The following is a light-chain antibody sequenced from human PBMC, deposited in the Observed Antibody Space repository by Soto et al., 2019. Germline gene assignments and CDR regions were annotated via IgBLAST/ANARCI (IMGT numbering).Light chain of an antibody. CDR3: QQRSSWFT. CDR2: DAS. Sequence: EIVLTQSPATLSLSPGERATLSCRASQSVGTFLAWYQQRPGQAPRLLIYDASITATGIPAMFSGSGSGTELTLTISILDPEDLAFYYCQQRSSWFTFGQGTKLEIK. V-gene: IGKV3-11*01. J-gene: IGKJ2*01. CDR1: QSVGTF.